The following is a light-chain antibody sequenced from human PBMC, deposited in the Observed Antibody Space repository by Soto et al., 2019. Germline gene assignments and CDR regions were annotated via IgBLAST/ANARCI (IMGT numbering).Light chain of an antibody. CDR3: QQYGSSRT. CDR2: GAS. Sequence: EIVWTQSKGTLSLSPGERATLSCRASQSLSSNYLAWYQQRPGQAPRLLIYGASSRATGIPDRFSGSGSGTDFTLTISRLEPEDFPVYYCQQYGSSRTSCQGTNVDIK. CDR1: QSLSSNY. V-gene: IGKV3-20*01. J-gene: IGKJ1*01.